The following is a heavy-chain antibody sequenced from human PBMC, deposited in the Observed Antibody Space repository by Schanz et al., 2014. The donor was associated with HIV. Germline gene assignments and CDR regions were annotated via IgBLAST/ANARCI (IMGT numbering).Heavy chain of an antibody. CDR2: ISYTGRA. V-gene: IGHV4-39*07. CDR1: GGSISGPSNY. D-gene: IGHD2-21*01. J-gene: IGHJ6*02. CDR3: ARDVVVQSHALMDV. Sequence: QLHLQESGPGLVKPSETLSLNCTVAGGSISGPSNYWDWIRQSPGGGLEWVGSISYTGRAHYNSSLASRVTISVDTSKNQFSLRLSSVTAADTAVYYCARDVVVQSHALMDVWGQGATVTVSS.